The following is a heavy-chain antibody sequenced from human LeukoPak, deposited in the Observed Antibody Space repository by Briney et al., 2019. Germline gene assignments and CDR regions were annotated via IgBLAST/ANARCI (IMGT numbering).Heavy chain of an antibody. J-gene: IGHJ4*02. Sequence: GGPLRLSCATSGFTFSTYGIHWVRQAPGKGLEWVTFIRSDGRQTYYANSVKGRFTVSRDASKNMLYLQMNSLRTEDTALYYCTKETLGGGSTFDDWGQGTLVIVSS. D-gene: IGHD3-16*01. V-gene: IGHV3-30*02. CDR3: TKETLGGGSTFDD. CDR1: GFTFSTYG. CDR2: IRSDGRQT.